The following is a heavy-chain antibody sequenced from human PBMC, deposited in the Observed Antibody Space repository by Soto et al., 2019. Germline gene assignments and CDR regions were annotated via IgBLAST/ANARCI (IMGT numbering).Heavy chain of an antibody. J-gene: IGHJ4*02. Sequence: ASVKVSCKASGYAFTSYFIHWVRQAPGQAVEWMGLIDPSGGNTRYAQKFQGRVTMTRDTSTSTVYMELSSLRSEDTAVYYCARAYATRGLRIEFDYWGQGXLVTVYS. D-gene: IGHD2-15*01. CDR2: IDPSGGNT. CDR1: GYAFTSYF. V-gene: IGHV1-46*01. CDR3: ARAYATRGLRIEFDY.